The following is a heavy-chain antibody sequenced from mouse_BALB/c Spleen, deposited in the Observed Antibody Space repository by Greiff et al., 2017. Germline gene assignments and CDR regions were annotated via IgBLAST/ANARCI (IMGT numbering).Heavy chain of an antibody. CDR1: GFAFSSYD. CDR2: ISSGGGST. J-gene: IGHJ2*01. V-gene: IGHV5-12-1*01. Sequence: EVQRVESGGGLVKPGGSLKLSCAASGFAFSSYDMSWVRQTPEKRLEWVAYISSGGGSTYYPDTVKGRFTISRDNAKNTLYLQMSSLKSEDTAMYYCARQGDWDRDYFDYWGQGTTLTVSS. D-gene: IGHD4-1*01. CDR3: ARQGDWDRDYFDY.